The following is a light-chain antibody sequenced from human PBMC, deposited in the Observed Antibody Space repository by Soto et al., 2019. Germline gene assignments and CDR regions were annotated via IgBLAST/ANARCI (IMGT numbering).Light chain of an antibody. CDR1: KLGDKY. Sequence: SYELTQPPSVSVSPGQTASITCSGDKLGDKYACWYQQKPGQSPVWVIYQDSKRPSGIPGRFSGSNSGNTATLTISGTQAMDEADYYCQAWDSSTHVVFGGGTKLTVL. J-gene: IGLJ2*01. V-gene: IGLV3-1*01. CDR3: QAWDSSTHVV. CDR2: QDS.